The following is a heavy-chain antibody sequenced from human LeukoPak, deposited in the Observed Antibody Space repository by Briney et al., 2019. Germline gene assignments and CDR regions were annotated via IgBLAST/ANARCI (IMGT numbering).Heavy chain of an antibody. D-gene: IGHD3-3*01. V-gene: IGHV4-59*01. CDR2: IYYTGST. CDR3: ARDTPRSGFHFDY. Sequence: SETLSLTCTVSGGSIDSYYWSWIRQPPGKGLEWIGYIYYTGSTEYHPSLKSRVTISLDTSKNQFSLKLTSVTAADTAVYYCARDTPRSGFHFDYWGQGTLVTVSS. J-gene: IGHJ4*02. CDR1: GGSIDSYY.